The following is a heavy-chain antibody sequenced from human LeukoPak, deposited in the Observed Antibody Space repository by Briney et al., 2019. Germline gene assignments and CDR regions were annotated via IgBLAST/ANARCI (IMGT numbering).Heavy chain of an antibody. Sequence: GGSLRLSCAATGFTSDDFAMHWVRQAPGKGLEWVSLISGDGRDTYYADSVKGRFIISRDNSKNSLYLQMNSLTTEDTALYYCAKYGNYDYYFYFYSMDVWGNGTTVTVSS. J-gene: IGHJ6*04. CDR3: AKYGNYDYYFYFYSMDV. V-gene: IGHV3-43*02. CDR1: GFTSDDFA. CDR2: ISGDGRDT. D-gene: IGHD4-11*01.